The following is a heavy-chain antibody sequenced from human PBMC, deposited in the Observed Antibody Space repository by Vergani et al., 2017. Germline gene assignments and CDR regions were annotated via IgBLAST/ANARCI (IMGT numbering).Heavy chain of an antibody. D-gene: IGHD4-11*01. J-gene: IGHJ4*02. CDR1: GFTFSSYE. CDR2: IYSGGST. V-gene: IGHV3-66*02. Sequence: EVQLVESGGGLVQPGGSLRLSCAASGFTFSSYEMNWVRQAPGKGLEWVSVIYSGGSTYYADSVKGRFTISRDNSKNTLYLQMNSLRAEDTAVYYCASADSDSLFDYWGQGTLVTVSS. CDR3: ASADSDSLFDY.